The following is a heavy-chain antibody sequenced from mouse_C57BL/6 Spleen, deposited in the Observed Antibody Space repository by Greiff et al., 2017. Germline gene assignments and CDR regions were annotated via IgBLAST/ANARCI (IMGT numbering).Heavy chain of an antibody. V-gene: IGHV1-69*01. CDR2: IDPSDSYT. D-gene: IGHD4-1*01. CDR1: GYTFTSYW. Sequence: QVQLQQSGAELVMPGASVKLSCKASGYTFTSYWMHWVKQRPGQGLEWIGEIDPSDSYTNYNQKFKGKSTLTVDKSSSTAYMQLSSLTSEDSAVYYCALGPHYYAMDYWGQGTSVTVSS. J-gene: IGHJ4*01. CDR3: ALGPHYYAMDY.